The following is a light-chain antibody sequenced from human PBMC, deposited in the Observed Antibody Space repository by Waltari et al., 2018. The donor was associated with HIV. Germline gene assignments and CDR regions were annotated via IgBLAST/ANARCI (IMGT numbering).Light chain of an antibody. CDR3: AARDDILSGSWV. Sequence: HSVLTQAPSASGTLGQRVTISCSGSISNIGTNPVSWFQQLPGMSPRLIIFSDSQRPSGVPDRFSASKSGTSASLAIDGLESGDEADYYCAARDDILSGSWVFGGGT. CDR2: SDS. CDR1: ISNIGTNP. J-gene: IGLJ3*02. V-gene: IGLV1-44*01.